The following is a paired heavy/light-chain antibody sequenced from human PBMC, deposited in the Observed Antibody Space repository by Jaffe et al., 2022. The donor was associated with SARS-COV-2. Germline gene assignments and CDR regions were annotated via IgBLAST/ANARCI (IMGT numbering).Light chain of an antibody. V-gene: IGLV3-21*04. J-gene: IGLJ1*01. CDR3: QVWDSSSDPPLYV. CDR1: NIGSKS. CDR2: YDA. Sequence: SYVLTQPPSVSVAPGKTATITCEGNNIGSKSVHWYQQKPGQAPVVVIYYDADRPSGVPERFSGSNSGNTATLTISRVEAGDEADYHCQVWDSSSDPPLYVFGTGTKVTV.
Heavy chain of an antibody. CDR3: ARAIRYFDN. J-gene: IGHJ4*02. V-gene: IGHV3-53*02. CDR1: GFSVSDVY. Sequence: EVQLMETGGGLIQPGGSLRLSCAASGFSVSDVYMNWVRQAPGKGLEWVSVLYRGGSTYYADSVKGRFTISRDNSKNTLYLQMHSLRAEDTAVYYCARAIRYFDNWGQGTLVTVSS. CDR2: LYRGGST.